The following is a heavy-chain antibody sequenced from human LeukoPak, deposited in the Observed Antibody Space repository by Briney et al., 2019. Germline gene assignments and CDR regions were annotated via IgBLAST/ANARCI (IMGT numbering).Heavy chain of an antibody. J-gene: IGHJ3*02. Sequence: GGSLRVSCAASGFTFSSYTMTWVRRAPGKGLEWVSAIGGSGGSTNYADSVKGRFTISRDNSKNTLYLQMNSLRAEDTAVYYCAKDSPMTTVKPGAFDIWGQGTMVTVSS. D-gene: IGHD4-17*01. CDR3: AKDSPMTTVKPGAFDI. V-gene: IGHV3-23*01. CDR2: IGGSGGST. CDR1: GFTFSSYT.